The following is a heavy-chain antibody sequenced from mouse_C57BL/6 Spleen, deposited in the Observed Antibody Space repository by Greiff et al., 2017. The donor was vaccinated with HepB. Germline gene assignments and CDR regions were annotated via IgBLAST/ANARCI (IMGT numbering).Heavy chain of an antibody. Sequence: EVKLVESEGGLVQPGSSMKLSCTASGFTFSDYYMAWVRQVPEKGLEWVANINYDGSSTYYLDSLKSRFIISRDNAKNILYMQMSSLKSEDTATYYCARDDYYGSSYGAMDYWGQGTSVTVSS. D-gene: IGHD1-1*01. V-gene: IGHV5-16*01. J-gene: IGHJ4*01. CDR3: ARDDYYGSSYGAMDY. CDR2: INYDGSST. CDR1: GFTFSDYY.